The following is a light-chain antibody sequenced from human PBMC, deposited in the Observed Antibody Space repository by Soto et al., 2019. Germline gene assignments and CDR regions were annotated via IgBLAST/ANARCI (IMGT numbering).Light chain of an antibody. CDR1: QSVSSN. V-gene: IGKV3-20*01. J-gene: IGKJ1*01. CDR2: GAS. CDR3: QQYGSSPST. Sequence: EIVMTQSPATLSVSPGERATLSCRASQSVSSNSAWYQQKPGQAPRLLIYGASTRATGIPDRFSGSGSGTDFTLTISGLEPEDFAVYYCQQYGSSPSTFGQGTKVDIK.